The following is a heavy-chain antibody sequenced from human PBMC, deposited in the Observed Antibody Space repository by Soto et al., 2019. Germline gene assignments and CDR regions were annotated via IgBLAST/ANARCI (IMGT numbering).Heavy chain of an antibody. CDR3: ANPPHYCDSSGYSFDY. Sequence: EVQLLASGGGLVQPGGSLRLSCAASGFTFSSYAMSWVRQAPGKGLEWVSAISGSGGSTYYADSVKGRFTISRDNSKNTLYLQMNSLRAEDTAVYYCANPPHYCDSSGYSFDYWGQGTLVTVSS. D-gene: IGHD3-22*01. CDR2: ISGSGGST. CDR1: GFTFSSYA. J-gene: IGHJ4*02. V-gene: IGHV3-23*01.